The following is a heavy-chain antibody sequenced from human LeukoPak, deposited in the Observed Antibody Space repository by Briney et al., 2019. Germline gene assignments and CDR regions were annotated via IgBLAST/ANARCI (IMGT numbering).Heavy chain of an antibody. J-gene: IGHJ4*02. CDR3: GKTDIYFNPIDY. CDR2: IHRDGRT. Sequence: SETLSLTCAVSGVSISSSEWWIWVRPPAGQGLEWIGEIHRDGRTRYNPSLQTRVTMSIDYSKNQISLEVTSVTAADTAIYYCGKTDIYFNPIDYWGPGSLHTVSS. CDR1: GVSISSSEW. D-gene: IGHD3-9*01. V-gene: IGHV4-4*02.